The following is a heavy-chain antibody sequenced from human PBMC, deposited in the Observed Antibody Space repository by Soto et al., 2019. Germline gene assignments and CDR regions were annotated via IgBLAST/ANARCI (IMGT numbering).Heavy chain of an antibody. CDR3: ASAKAVVIAALGI. J-gene: IGHJ3*02. Sequence: EVQLLESGGGLVQPGGSLRLSCMASGFTFSKFAMNWVRQAPGQGLEWVASISENGGSRGGTYYADSVKGRFTISRDNSKNTLYLQRDSLPGADSAIYYSASAKAVVIAALGIWGQGTMVTVSS. V-gene: IGHV3-23*01. CDR2: ISENGGSRGGT. CDR1: GFTFSKFA. D-gene: IGHD3-22*01.